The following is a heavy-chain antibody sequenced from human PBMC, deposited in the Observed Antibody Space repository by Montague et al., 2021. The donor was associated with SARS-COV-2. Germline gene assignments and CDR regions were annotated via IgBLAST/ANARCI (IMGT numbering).Heavy chain of an antibody. CDR1: GFIFSSYE. CDR3: ARDRDWDDWCGMDV. CDR2: ISSSGGGSTK. J-gene: IGHJ6*02. V-gene: IGHV3-48*03. Sequence: SLSLSFAASGFIFSSYEMNWVRQAPGKGLEWISYISSSGGGSTKHYTDSVKGRFTISRDNAKNSLYPQMNSLRVEDTAIYYCARDRDWDDWCGMDVWGQGTTVTVSS. D-gene: IGHD2-21*01.